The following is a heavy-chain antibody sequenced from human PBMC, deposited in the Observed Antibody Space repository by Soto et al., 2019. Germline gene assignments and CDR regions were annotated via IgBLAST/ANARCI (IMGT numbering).Heavy chain of an antibody. D-gene: IGHD3-16*01. J-gene: IGHJ4*02. CDR3: ANDGLMITFGGVTH. CDR1: GFTFSSYG. V-gene: IGHV3-30*18. CDR2: ISYDGSKK. Sequence: QVQLVESGGGVVQPGRSLRLSCAASGFTFSSYGMHWVRQAPGKGLEWVAVISYDGSKKNYADSVKGRFTISRDNSKNTLYLQMNRLRAEDTAVYYCANDGLMITFGGVTHWGQGTLVTVSS.